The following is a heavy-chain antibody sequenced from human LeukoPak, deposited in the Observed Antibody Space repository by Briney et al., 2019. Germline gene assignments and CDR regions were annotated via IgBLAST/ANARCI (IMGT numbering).Heavy chain of an antibody. J-gene: IGHJ4*02. CDR3: ARDGSSWYDYYFDY. V-gene: IGHV3-33*01. CDR2: IWYDGSNK. Sequence: GGSLRLSCAASGFTFSSYDMHWVRQAPGKGLEWVAVIWYDGSNKYYADSVKGRFTISRDNSKNTLYLQMNSLRAEDTAVYYCARDGSSWYDYYFDYWGQGTLVTVSS. CDR1: GFTFSSYD. D-gene: IGHD6-13*01.